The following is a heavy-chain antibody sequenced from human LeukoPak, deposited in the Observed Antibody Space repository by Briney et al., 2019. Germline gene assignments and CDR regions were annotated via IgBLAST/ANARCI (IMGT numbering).Heavy chain of an antibody. J-gene: IGHJ5*02. V-gene: IGHV3-23*01. CDR1: GFTFSSYG. D-gene: IGHD6-13*01. CDR3: AKVIGIAAAGKNWFDP. CDR2: ISGSGGST. Sequence: GGSLRLSCAASGFTFSSYGMSWVRQAPGKGLEWVSAISGSGGSTYYADSVKGRSTISRGNSKNTLYLQMNSLRAEDTAVYYCAKVIGIAAAGKNWFDPWGQGTLVTVSS.